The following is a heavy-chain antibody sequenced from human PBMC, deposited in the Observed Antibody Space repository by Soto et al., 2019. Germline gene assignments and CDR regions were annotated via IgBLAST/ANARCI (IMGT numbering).Heavy chain of an antibody. D-gene: IGHD6-6*01. V-gene: IGHV4-34*01. J-gene: IGHJ3*02. CDR1: GGSFSGYY. Sequence: SETLSLTCAVYGGSFSGYYWSWIRQPPGKGLEWIGEINHSGSTNYNPSLKSRVTISVDTSKNQFSLKLSSVTAADTAVYYCARGRRGSAYSSSWGAFDIWGQGTMVTVSS. CDR2: INHSGST. CDR3: ARGRRGSAYSSSWGAFDI.